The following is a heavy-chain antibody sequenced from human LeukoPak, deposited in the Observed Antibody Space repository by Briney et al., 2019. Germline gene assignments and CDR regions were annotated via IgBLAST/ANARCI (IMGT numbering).Heavy chain of an antibody. CDR3: ARSWWIQLWLDY. J-gene: IGHJ4*02. Sequence: GGSLRLSCAASGFTVSSNYMSWVRQAPGKGLEWVSVIYSDGSTYYADSVKGRFTISRDNSKNTLYLQMNSLRAEDTAVYYCARSWWIQLWLDYWGQGTLVTVSS. CDR1: GFTVSSNY. V-gene: IGHV3-66*01. CDR2: IYSDGST. D-gene: IGHD5-18*01.